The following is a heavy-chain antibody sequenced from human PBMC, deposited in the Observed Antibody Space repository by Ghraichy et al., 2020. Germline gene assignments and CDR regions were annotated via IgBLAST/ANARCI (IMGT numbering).Heavy chain of an antibody. J-gene: IGHJ4*02. CDR3: AKSSRRQWLVPDY. D-gene: IGHD6-19*01. V-gene: IGHV3-30*18. CDR1: GFTFSSYG. CDR2: ISYDGSNK. Sequence: GGSLRLSCAASGFTFSSYGMHWVRQAPGKGLEWVAVISYDGSNKYYADSVKGRFTISRDNSKNTLYLQMNSLRAEDTAVYYCAKSSRRQWLVPDYWGQGTLVTVSS.